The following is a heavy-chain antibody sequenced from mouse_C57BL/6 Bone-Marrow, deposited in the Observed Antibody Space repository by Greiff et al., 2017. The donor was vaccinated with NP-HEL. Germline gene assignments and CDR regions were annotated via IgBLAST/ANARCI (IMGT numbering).Heavy chain of an antibody. CDR2: IYPGNSDT. J-gene: IGHJ4*01. CDR1: GYTFTSYW. CDR3: TRRGYAMDY. Sequence: EVQLQQSGTVLVRPGASVKMSCKTSGYTFTSYWMHWVKQRPGQGLEWLGAIYPGNSDTSYNQKFKGKAKLTAVTTTSAAYMELSSLTNEDSAVYYGTRRGYAMDYWGQGTSVTVSS. V-gene: IGHV1-5*01.